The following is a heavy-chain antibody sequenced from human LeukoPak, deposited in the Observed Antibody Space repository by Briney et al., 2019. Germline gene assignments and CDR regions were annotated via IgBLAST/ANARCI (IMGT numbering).Heavy chain of an antibody. D-gene: IGHD5-12*01. CDR1: GFTFSSYG. CDR2: IWYDGSNK. J-gene: IGHJ4*02. CDR3: ARLGTSPDIVATSPLDY. V-gene: IGHV3-33*01. Sequence: HTGGSLRLSRAASGFTFSSYGMHWVRQAPGKGLEWVAVIWYDGSNKYYADSVKGRFTISRDNSKNTLYLQMNSLRAEDTAVYYCARLGTSPDIVATSPLDYWGQGTLVTVSS.